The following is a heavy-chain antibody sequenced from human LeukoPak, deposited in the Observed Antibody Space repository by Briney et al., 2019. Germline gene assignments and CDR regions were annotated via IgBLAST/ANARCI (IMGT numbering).Heavy chain of an antibody. V-gene: IGHV3-23*01. J-gene: IGHJ4*02. CDR3: ARAGNTRFDY. CDR2: ISGRDGST. CDR1: GFTFSSFA. D-gene: IGHD2/OR15-2a*01. Sequence: DPGGSQRLSCAASGFTFSSFAMSWVRQAPGKGLEWVSGISGRDGSTYYADSVKGRFTICRDNSKNTRYLQMNSLRAEDTAVYYCARAGNTRFDYWGQGTLVTVSS.